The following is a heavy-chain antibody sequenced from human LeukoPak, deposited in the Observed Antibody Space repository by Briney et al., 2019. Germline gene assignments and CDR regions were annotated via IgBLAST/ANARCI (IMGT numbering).Heavy chain of an antibody. V-gene: IGHV3-30*04. CDR3: AKNPLRAAPAFFDY. CDR1: GFTFSSYA. Sequence: GGSLRLSCAASGFTFSSYAIHWVRQAPGKGLEWVAVISYDGSTKYNADSVKGHFTVSRDNSKNTLYLQMNTLRAEDTALYYCAKNPLRAAPAFFDYWGRGTLVTVSS. J-gene: IGHJ4*02. D-gene: IGHD2-15*01. CDR2: ISYDGSTK.